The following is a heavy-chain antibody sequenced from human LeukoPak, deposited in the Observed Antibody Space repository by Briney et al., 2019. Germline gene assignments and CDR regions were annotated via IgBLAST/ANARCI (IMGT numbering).Heavy chain of an antibody. J-gene: IGHJ4*02. V-gene: IGHV1-2*02. CDR2: INPNSGDT. CDR1: GYTFSGYY. D-gene: IGHD5-24*01. CDR3: ARDPSSRGNFDY. Sequence: ASVKVSCKASGYTFSGYYMHWVRQAPGQGLEWMGWINPNSGDTNYAQKFQGRVTMTRDMSINTAYVELGRLRSDDTAVYYCARDPSSRGNFDYRGQGTLVTVSS.